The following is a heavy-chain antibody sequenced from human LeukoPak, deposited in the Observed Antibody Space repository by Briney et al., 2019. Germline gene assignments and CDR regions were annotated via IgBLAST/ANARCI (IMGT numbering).Heavy chain of an antibody. CDR2: IYTSGST. CDR1: GGSISSYY. Sequence: PSETLSLTCTVSGGSISSYYWSWIRQPAGKGLEWIGRIYTSGSTNYNPSLKSRVTISVDTSKNQLSLKLSSVTAADTAVYYCAGDHITYSSSSEDYWGQGTLVTVSS. V-gene: IGHV4-4*07. J-gene: IGHJ4*02. CDR3: AGDHITYSSSSEDY. D-gene: IGHD6-6*01.